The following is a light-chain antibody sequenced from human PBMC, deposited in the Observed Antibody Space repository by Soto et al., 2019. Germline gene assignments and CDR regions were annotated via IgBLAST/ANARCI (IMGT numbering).Light chain of an antibody. CDR2: DAS. CDR1: QSVSSTY. Sequence: EIVLTQSPGTLSLSPGERATLSCRASQSVSSTYLAWYQQEPGQAPRLLIYDASRRATGIPDRFSGSGSGTDFTLTISRLEPEDFAVYYCQQYGRSPGLFTFGPGTKVEIK. J-gene: IGKJ3*01. CDR3: QQYGRSPGLFT. V-gene: IGKV3-20*01.